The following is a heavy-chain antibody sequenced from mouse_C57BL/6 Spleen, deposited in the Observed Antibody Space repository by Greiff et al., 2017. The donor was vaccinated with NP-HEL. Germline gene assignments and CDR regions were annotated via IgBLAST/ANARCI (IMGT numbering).Heavy chain of an antibody. J-gene: IGHJ2*01. Sequence: VQLQQSGAELVKPGASVKVSCKASGYAFTSYWIEWVKQRPGQGLEWIGVINPGSGGTNYNEKFKGKATLTADKSSSTAYMQLSSLASEDSAVYFGARHGGDDWGQGTTLTVSS. CDR3: ARHGGDD. CDR1: GYAFTSYW. CDR2: INPGSGGT. V-gene: IGHV1-54*01.